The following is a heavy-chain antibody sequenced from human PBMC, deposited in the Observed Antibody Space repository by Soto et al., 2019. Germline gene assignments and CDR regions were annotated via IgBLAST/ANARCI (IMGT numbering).Heavy chain of an antibody. CDR1: GGTFSTSA. CDR2: IMPIFRKP. V-gene: IGHV1-69*05. CDR3: XXXXXXXQLGGNYYYILDV. J-gene: IGHJ6*02. D-gene: IGHD3-3*02. Sequence: QVQLEQSGAEVKKPGSSVKVSCKASGGTFSTSAISWVRQAPGQGLEWMGGIMPIFRKPDYAQKFQGRVTXXXXXXXXXXXXXXXXXXXXXXXXXXXXXXXXXXQLGGNYYYILDVWGQGTTVIVSS.